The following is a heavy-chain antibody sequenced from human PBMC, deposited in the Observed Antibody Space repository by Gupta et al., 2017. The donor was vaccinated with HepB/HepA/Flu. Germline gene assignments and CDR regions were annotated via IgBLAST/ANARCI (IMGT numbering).Heavy chain of an antibody. D-gene: IGHD6-6*01. CDR2: ISSSSSYI. J-gene: IGHJ4*02. V-gene: IGHV3-21*01. Sequence: EVQLVESGGGLVKPGGSLRLSCAASGFTFSSYSMTWVRQAPGKGLEWVSSISSSSSYIYYADSVKGRFTISRDNAKNSLYLQMNSLRAEDTAVYYCARDPYSSSSRRDYWGQGTLVTVSS. CDR3: ARDPYSSSSRRDY. CDR1: GFTFSSYS.